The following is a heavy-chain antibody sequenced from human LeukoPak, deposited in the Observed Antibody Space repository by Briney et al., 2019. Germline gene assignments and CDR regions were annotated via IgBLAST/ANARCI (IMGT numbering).Heavy chain of an antibody. D-gene: IGHD3-3*01. CDR3: AREVYDYNFWSGLDY. CDR2: ISAYNGNT. V-gene: IGHV1-18*01. CDR1: GYTFTSYG. Sequence: ASVKVSCKASGYTFTSYGISWVRQAPGQGLEWMEWISAYNGNTNYAQKLQGRVTMTTDTSTSTAYMELRSLRSDDTAVYYCAREVYDYNFWSGLDYWGQGTLVTVSS. J-gene: IGHJ4*02.